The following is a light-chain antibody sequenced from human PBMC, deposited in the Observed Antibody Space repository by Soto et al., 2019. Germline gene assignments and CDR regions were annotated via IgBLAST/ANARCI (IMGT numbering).Light chain of an antibody. J-gene: IGLJ1*01. CDR1: GRDVGAYNL. V-gene: IGLV2-23*02. CDR2: EVN. CDR3: CSYAGTVAYV. Sequence: QSALVQAATVSGSPGPAFTTTCAGTGRDVGAYNLVSWYQQHPGKAPKLIICEVNTRPSGISNRFSGSKSGDTASLTISGLQAEDEADYFCCSYAGTVAYVFGTGTKVTVL.